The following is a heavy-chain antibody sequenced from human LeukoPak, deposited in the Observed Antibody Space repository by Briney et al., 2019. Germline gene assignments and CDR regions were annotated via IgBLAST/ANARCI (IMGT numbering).Heavy chain of an antibody. CDR1: GYTFTGYY. CDR2: INPNSGGA. J-gene: IGHJ5*02. D-gene: IGHD2-15*01. CDR3: ARGPPEYCSGGSCYSGRNWIDP. V-gene: IGHV1-2*02. Sequence: ASVKVSCKASGYTFTGYYIHWVRQAPGQGLEWMGWINPNSGGADYAQKFQGRVTMTRDTSISTAYMALSRLRSDDTAMYYCARGPPEYCSGGSCYSGRNWIDPWGQGTLVTVSS.